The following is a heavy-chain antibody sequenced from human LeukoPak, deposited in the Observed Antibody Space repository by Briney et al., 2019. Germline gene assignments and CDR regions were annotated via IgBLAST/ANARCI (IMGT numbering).Heavy chain of an antibody. D-gene: IGHD6-13*01. CDR1: GFTFSSYA. CDR3: AKGARIAAAVSGGIFDY. V-gene: IGHV3-23*01. Sequence: PGGSLRLSCAASGFTFSSYAMSWVRQAPGKGLEWVSAISGSGGSTYYADSVKGRFTISRDNSKNTLYLQMNSLRAEDTAVYYCAKGARIAAAVSGGIFDYWGQGTLVTVSS. CDR2: ISGSGGST. J-gene: IGHJ4*02.